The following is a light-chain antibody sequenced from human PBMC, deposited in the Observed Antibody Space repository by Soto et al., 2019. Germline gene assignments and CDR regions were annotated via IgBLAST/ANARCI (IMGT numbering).Light chain of an antibody. V-gene: IGKV3-20*01. J-gene: IGKJ5*01. CDR3: QHYDSLPIT. Sequence: EIVMTQSPVTLSVSPGERATLSCRASQSVSSSYLAWYQQKPGQPPRLLIYGASSRATGIPDRFSGSGSGTDFTLTISRLEPEDFAVFYCQHYDSLPITFGQGTRLEI. CDR1: QSVSSSY. CDR2: GAS.